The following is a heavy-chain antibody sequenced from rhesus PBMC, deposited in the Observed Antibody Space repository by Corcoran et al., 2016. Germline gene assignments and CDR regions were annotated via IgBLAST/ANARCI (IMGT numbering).Heavy chain of an antibody. V-gene: IGHV4-173*01. Sequence: QLQLQESGPGLVKTSETLSLTCAVPGGPISRNHWSWHRQPPGEGLAWIARISGSGGSTDYNPSRKSRFTISTDTSKNQFSLKLSSVTAADTAVYYCASLYYYSGSYYYAADYWGQGVLVTVSS. CDR1: GGPISRNH. CDR3: ASLYYYSGSYYYAADY. J-gene: IGHJ4*01. CDR2: ISGSGGST. D-gene: IGHD3-16*01.